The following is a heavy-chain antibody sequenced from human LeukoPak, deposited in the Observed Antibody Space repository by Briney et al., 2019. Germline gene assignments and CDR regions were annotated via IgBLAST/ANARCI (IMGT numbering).Heavy chain of an antibody. V-gene: IGHV4-59*01. J-gene: IGHJ4*02. CDR3: ARVGDSGSSFDY. CDR2: IYYTGGT. D-gene: IGHD3-10*01. Sequence: PSEPLSLTCSVSGGAINNVYWYWFRQPPGQGLEWIGYIYYTGGTNYNPSLKSRVTISVDTSNNLVSLRLTYVTAADTAVYYCARVGDSGSSFDYWGQGIQVTVSS. CDR1: GGAINNVY.